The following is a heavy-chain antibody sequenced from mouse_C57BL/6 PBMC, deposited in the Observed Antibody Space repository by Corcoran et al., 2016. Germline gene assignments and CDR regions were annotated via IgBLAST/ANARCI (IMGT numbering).Heavy chain of an antibody. Sequence: QIQLVQSGPELKKPGETVKISCKASGYTFTTYGMSWVKQAPGKGLKWMGWINTYSGVPTYADDFKGRFAFSLETSASTAYLQINNLKNEDTATYFCARDYYGSSYGGFAYWGQGTLVTVSA. J-gene: IGHJ3*01. CDR3: ARDYYGSSYGGFAY. CDR2: INTYSGVP. CDR1: GYTFTTYG. V-gene: IGHV9-3*01. D-gene: IGHD1-1*01.